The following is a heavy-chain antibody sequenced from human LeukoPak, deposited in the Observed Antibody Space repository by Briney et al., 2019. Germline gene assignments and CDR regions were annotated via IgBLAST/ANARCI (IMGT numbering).Heavy chain of an antibody. Sequence: HPGGSLRLSCAASGFTVSSNYMSWVRQASEKGLEWVSILHSGGSAYYVDSVKGRFTISRDNSKNTLYLQMNSLRVEDTAVYYCARTTVESGRYDAFDIWGQGTLVSVSS. CDR1: GFTVSSNY. CDR2: LHSGGSA. CDR3: ARTTVESGRYDAFDI. J-gene: IGHJ3*02. V-gene: IGHV3-53*01. D-gene: IGHD4-23*01.